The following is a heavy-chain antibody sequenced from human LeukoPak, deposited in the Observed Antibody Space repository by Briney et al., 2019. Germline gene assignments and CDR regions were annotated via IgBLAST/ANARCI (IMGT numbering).Heavy chain of an antibody. CDR2: IYSGGST. CDR3: ARDQEGYYGSGSYDYYYYMDV. D-gene: IGHD3-10*01. CDR1: GFTVSSNY. V-gene: IGHV3-66*01. Sequence: GGSLRLSCAASGFTVSSNYMSCARQAPGKGLEWVSVIYSGGSTYYADSVKGRFTISRDNSKNTLYLQMNSLRGEDTAVYYCARDQEGYYGSGSYDYYYYMDVWGKGTTVTISS. J-gene: IGHJ6*03.